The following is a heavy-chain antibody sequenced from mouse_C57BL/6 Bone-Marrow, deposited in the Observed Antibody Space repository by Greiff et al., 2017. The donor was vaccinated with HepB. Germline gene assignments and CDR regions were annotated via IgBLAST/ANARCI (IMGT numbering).Heavy chain of an antibody. V-gene: IGHV1-18*01. CDR2: INPNNGGT. J-gene: IGHJ1*03. CDR3: ARWEPYGSSPYWYFDV. D-gene: IGHD1-1*01. Sequence: SGPELVKPGASVKIPCKASGYTFTDYNMDWVKQSHGKSLEWIGDINPNNGGTIYNQKFKGKATLTVDKSSSTAYMELRSLTSEDTAVYYCARWEPYGSSPYWYFDVWGTGTTVTVSS. CDR1: GYTFTDYN.